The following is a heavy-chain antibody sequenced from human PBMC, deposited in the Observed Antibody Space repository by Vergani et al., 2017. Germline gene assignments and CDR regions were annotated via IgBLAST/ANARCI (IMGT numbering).Heavy chain of an antibody. V-gene: IGHV4-59*01. Sequence: QVQLQESGPGLVKPSETLSLTCTVSGGSISSYYWSWIRQPPGKGLEWIGYIYYSGSTKYNPSLKSRVTISVDTSKNQFSLKLSSVTAADTAVYYCARGWILAYGMDVWGQGTTVTVSS. J-gene: IGHJ6*02. D-gene: IGHD5-18*01. CDR1: GGSISSYY. CDR2: IYYSGST. CDR3: ARGWILAYGMDV.